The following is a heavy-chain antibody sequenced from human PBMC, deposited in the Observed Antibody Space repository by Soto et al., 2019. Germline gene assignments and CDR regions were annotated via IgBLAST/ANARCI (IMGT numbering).Heavy chain of an antibody. V-gene: IGHV5-51*01. J-gene: IGHJ3*02. CDR3: ARQKLKRLEPDAFDI. CDR1: GYSFTSYW. D-gene: IGHD1-1*01. CDR2: IYPGDSDT. Sequence: GESLKISCKGSGYSFTSYWIGWVRQMPGKGLEWMGIIYPGDSDTRYSPSFQGQVTISADKSISTAYLQWSSLKASDTAMYYCARQKLKRLEPDAFDIWGQGTMVTVSS.